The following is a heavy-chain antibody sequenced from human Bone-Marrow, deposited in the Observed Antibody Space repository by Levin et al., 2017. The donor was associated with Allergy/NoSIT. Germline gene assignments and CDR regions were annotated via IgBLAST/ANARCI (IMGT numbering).Heavy chain of an antibody. D-gene: IGHD3-10*01. CDR2: IYHSGST. CDR3: ARVVRRVRGVYLWDLVYYFDY. V-gene: IGHV4-4*02. Sequence: PSETLSLTCAVSGGSISSSNWWSWVRQPPGKGLEWIGEIYHSGSTNYNPSLKSRVTISVDKSKNQFSLKLSSVTAADTAVYYCARVVRRVRGVYLWDLVYYFDYWGQGTLVTVSS. CDR1: GGSISSSNW. J-gene: IGHJ4*02.